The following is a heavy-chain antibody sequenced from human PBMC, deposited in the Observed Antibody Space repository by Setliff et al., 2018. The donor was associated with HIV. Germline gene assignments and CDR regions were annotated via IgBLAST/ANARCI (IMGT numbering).Heavy chain of an antibody. V-gene: IGHV4-61*10. J-gene: IGHJ4*02. D-gene: IGHD5-18*01. CDR3: ARVPRQLLKGAAAYFDY. CDR1: GGSISSGSYF. Sequence: SETLSLTCTVSGGSISSGSYFWTWIRQPAGKGLEWIGHSFASVSTNYNPSLKSRVTISVDTSKNQFSLRLSSVTAADTAVYYCARVPRQLLKGAAAYFDYWGQGILVTVSS. CDR2: SFASVST.